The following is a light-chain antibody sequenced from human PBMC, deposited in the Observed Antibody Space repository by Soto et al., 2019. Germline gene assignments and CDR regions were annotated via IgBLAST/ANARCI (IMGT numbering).Light chain of an antibody. CDR2: DAS. CDR1: QDISNY. CDR3: QHYYNFPYT. V-gene: IGKV1-33*01. Sequence: DIQMTQSPSSLSASVGDRVTITCQASQDISNYLNWYQQKPEKAPKLLIYDASNLETGVPSRFSESGSGTDFTFTISSLQPEDIATYFCQHYYNFPYTFGQGTKLQIK. J-gene: IGKJ2*01.